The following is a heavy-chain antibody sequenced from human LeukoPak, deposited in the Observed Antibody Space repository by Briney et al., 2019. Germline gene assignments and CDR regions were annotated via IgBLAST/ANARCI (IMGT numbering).Heavy chain of an antibody. CDR1: GFTFSTYG. Sequence: GGSLRLSCAASGFTFSTYGMHWVRQAPGKGLEWVAFIRNDGRNKYYADSVKGRITISRDNAKNSLYLQMNSLRAEDTAVYYCARGRDLATIYDYWGQGTLVTVSS. CDR2: IRNDGRNK. D-gene: IGHD5-12*01. V-gene: IGHV3-30*02. CDR3: ARGRDLATIYDY. J-gene: IGHJ4*02.